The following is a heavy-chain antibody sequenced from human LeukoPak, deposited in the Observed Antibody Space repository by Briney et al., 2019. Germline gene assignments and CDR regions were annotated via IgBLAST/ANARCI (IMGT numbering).Heavy chain of an antibody. CDR2: ISSSSGYT. V-gene: IGHV3-11*03. Sequence: GGSLRLPCAASGFIFSDYYMSWIRQAPGKGLEWVSYISSSSGYTNYADSVKGRFTISRDNAKNSLYLQMSSLRAEDTAVYYCARSRRAINITVAEDRIEYFQHWGQGTLVTVSS. J-gene: IGHJ1*01. D-gene: IGHD3-22*01. CDR1: GFIFSDYY. CDR3: ARSRRAINITVAEDRIEYFQH.